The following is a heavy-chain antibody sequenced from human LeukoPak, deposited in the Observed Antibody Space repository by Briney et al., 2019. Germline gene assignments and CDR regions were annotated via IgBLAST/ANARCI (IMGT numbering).Heavy chain of an antibody. Sequence: GGSLRLSRAASGFTFSVAAMTWVRQAPAKGLEWVSLIGASGESTYYADSVKGRFTISRDNSKNTLSLQMNSLRVEDTAMYFCAKDIQLSTWGLGTMVTVSS. D-gene: IGHD5-24*01. CDR3: AKDIQLST. V-gene: IGHV3-23*01. CDR1: GFTFSVAA. J-gene: IGHJ3*01. CDR2: IGASGEST.